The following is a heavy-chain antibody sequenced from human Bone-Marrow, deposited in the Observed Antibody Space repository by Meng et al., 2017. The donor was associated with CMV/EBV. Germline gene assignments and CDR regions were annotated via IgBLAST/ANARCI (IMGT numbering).Heavy chain of an antibody. CDR3: ARATVY. V-gene: IGHV3-66*02. D-gene: IGHD4-11*01. CDR1: GFTVSSNY. Sequence: GESLKISCAASGFTVSSNYMSWVRQAPGKGLEWVSVIYSGGSTYYADSVKGRFTISRDNSKNTLYLQMNSLRAEDTAVYYCARATVYWGRGTRVTVSS. CDR2: IYSGGST. J-gene: IGHJ4*02.